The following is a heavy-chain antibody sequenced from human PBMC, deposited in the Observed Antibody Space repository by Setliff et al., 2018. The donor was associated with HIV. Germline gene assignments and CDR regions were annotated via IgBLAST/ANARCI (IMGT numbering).Heavy chain of an antibody. CDR2: INYSGST. V-gene: IGHV4-39*01. Sequence: PSETLSLTCTVSGGSISSNNYYWGWIRQPPGKGLEWIGSINYSGSTYQNPSLKSRVTISVDTSKNQYSLKLSPVTAADTAVYYCARVAASIAARRRFDYWGQGTLVTVSS. CDR3: ARVAASIAARRRFDY. CDR1: GGSISSNNYY. D-gene: IGHD6-6*01. J-gene: IGHJ4*02.